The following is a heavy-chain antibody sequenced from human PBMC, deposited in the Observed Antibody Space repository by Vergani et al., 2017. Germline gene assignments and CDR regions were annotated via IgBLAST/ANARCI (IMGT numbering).Heavy chain of an antibody. CDR3: ARHLRFGEFCN. CDR2: IDPSDSYT. J-gene: IGHJ4*02. Sequence: EVQLVQSGAEVKKPGESLRISCKGSGYSFTTSWISWVRQMPGKGLDWMGRIDPSDSYTNYSPSFQGHVTISDDKPISTADLQWSSLRASDTAMYYCARHLRFGEFCNWGQGTLVTVSS. CDR1: GYSFTTSW. D-gene: IGHD3-10*01. V-gene: IGHV5-10-1*03.